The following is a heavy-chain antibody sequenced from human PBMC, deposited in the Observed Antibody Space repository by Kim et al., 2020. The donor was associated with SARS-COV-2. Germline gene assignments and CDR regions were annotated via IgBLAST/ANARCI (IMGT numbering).Heavy chain of an antibody. V-gene: IGHV3-21*01. CDR3: ARDLEALS. Sequence: SYIYYADSVKGRFTISRDNAKNSLYLQMNSLRAEDTAVYYCARDLEALSWGQGTLVTVSS. D-gene: IGHD3-3*01. J-gene: IGHJ5*02. CDR2: SYI.